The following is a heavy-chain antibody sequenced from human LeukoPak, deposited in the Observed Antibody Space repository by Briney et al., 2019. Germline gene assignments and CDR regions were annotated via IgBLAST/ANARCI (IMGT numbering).Heavy chain of an antibody. J-gene: IGHJ4*02. Sequence: SETLSLTCAVYGGSFSGYYWSWIRQPPGKGLEWIGEINHSGSTNYNPSLKSRVTISVDTSKNQFSLKLSSVIAADTAVYYCAGREEMATIPFDYWGQGTLVTVSS. CDR2: INHSGST. CDR1: GGSFSGYY. CDR3: AGREEMATIPFDY. V-gene: IGHV4-34*01. D-gene: IGHD5-12*01.